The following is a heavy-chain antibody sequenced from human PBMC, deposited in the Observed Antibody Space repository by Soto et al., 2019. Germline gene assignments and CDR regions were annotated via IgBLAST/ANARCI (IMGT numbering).Heavy chain of an antibody. CDR3: ARDNGYSYGYTLDH. D-gene: IGHD5-18*01. CDR2: IYYSGST. Sequence: SETLSLTCTASGGSISSYYRSWIRHTPGKGLEWIGYIYYSGSTNYNPSLKSRVTISVDTSKNQFSLKLSSVTAADTAVYYCARDNGYSYGYTLDHWGQGTLVT. J-gene: IGHJ4*02. CDR1: GGSISSYY. V-gene: IGHV4-59*01.